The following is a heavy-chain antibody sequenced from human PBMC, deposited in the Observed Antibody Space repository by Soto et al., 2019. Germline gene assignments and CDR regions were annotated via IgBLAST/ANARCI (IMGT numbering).Heavy chain of an antibody. J-gene: IGHJ4*02. CDR1: GFTFSSYG. CDR3: AKDSADIVVVPAAMPLTGHFDY. CDR2: ISYDGSNK. D-gene: IGHD2-2*01. Sequence: GGSLRLSCSASGFTFSSYGMHWVRQAPGKGLEWVAVISYDGSNKYYSDSVKGRFTISRDNSKNTLYLQMNSLRAEDTAVYYCAKDSADIVVVPAAMPLTGHFDYWGQGTLVTVSS. V-gene: IGHV3-30*18.